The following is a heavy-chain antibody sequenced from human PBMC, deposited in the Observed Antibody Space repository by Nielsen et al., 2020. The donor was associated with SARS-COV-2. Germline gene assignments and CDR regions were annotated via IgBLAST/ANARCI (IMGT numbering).Heavy chain of an antibody. CDR1: GLTFDDYA. Sequence: SLKISCAASGLTFDDYAMHWVRQAPGKGLEWVSGISWNSGSIGYADSAKGRFTISRDNSKNTLYLQMNSLRAEDTAVYYCAKGNLGYCSGGSCSDYWGQGTLVTVSS. D-gene: IGHD2-15*01. J-gene: IGHJ4*02. V-gene: IGHV3-9*01. CDR2: ISWNSGSI. CDR3: AKGNLGYCSGGSCSDY.